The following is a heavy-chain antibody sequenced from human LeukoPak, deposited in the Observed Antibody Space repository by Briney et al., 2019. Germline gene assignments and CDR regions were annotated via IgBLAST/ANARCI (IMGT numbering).Heavy chain of an antibody. Sequence: GGSLRLSCAPSVLTFSIFWMSWVRGAPGRGGEWGANIKQDGSETYYVDSVRGRFTISRDNAKNSLYLQMNSLRAEDTAVYYCARDFWGAYRVDYFDYWGQGTLVTVSS. D-gene: IGHD3-3*01. J-gene: IGHJ4*02. V-gene: IGHV3-7*01. CDR2: IKQDGSET. CDR1: VLTFSIFW. CDR3: ARDFWGAYRVDYFDY.